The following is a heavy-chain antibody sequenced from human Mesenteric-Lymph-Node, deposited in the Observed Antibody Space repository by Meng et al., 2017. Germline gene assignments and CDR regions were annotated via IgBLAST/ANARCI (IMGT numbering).Heavy chain of an antibody. CDR1: GGYLSGAY. V-gene: IGHV4-34*01. D-gene: IGHD1-7*01. CDR2: IYYSGST. J-gene: IGHJ5*02. CDR3: ASNPTGTRGNWFDP. Sequence: VQLQQWGAGLLKPSETLSLTCAVNGGYLSGAYWNWIRQHPGKGLEWIGYIYYSGSTYYNPSLKSRVTISVDTSKNQFSLKLSSVTAADTAVYYCASNPTGTRGNWFDPWGQGTLVTVSS.